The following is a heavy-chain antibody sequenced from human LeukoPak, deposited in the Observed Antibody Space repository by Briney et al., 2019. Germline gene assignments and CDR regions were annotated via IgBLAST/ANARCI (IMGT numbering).Heavy chain of an antibody. CDR1: GFTFSSYA. J-gene: IGHJ6*02. Sequence: GGSLRLSCAASGFTFSSYAMSWVRQAPGKGLEWVSAISGSGGSTYHADSVKGRFTISRDNSKNTLYLQMNSLRAEDTAVYYCAKDLHVVVPAAPRQYYYYYGMDVWGQGTTVTVSS. CDR2: ISGSGGST. CDR3: AKDLHVVVPAAPRQYYYYYGMDV. D-gene: IGHD2-2*01. V-gene: IGHV3-23*01.